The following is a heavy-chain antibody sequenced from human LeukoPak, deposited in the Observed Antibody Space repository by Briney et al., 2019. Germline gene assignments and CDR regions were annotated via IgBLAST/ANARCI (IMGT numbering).Heavy chain of an antibody. J-gene: IGHJ4*02. D-gene: IGHD3-10*01. V-gene: IGHV3-53*01. Sequence: GGSLRLSCAASGLSVSINYMSWVRQAPGKGLEWVSVIYSGGTTDYVDSVKGRFTIPRDNSKNTLFLQMNSLRAEDTAVYYCARVPGAYGSGTYYVWGQGTRVTVSS. CDR1: GLSVSINY. CDR3: ARVPGAYGSGTYYV. CDR2: IYSGGTT.